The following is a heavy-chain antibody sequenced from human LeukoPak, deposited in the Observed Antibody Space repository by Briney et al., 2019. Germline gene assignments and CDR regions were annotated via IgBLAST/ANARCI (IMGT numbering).Heavy chain of an antibody. CDR2: IGAGGAFT. V-gene: IGHV3-23*01. CDR3: AKESNAFDI. J-gene: IGHJ3*02. CDR1: GLTFSSYA. Sequence: GGSLRLSCAASGLTFSSYAMNWVRQAPGKGLEWVSAIGAGGAFTHYADSVKDRFTISSDNSKNTLYLQMNSLRAEDTALYFCAKESNAFDIWGQGTMVTVSS.